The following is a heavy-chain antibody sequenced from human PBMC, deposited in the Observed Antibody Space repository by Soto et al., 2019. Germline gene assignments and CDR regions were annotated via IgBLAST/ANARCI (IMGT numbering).Heavy chain of an antibody. V-gene: IGHV5-51*01. CDR2: IYPGDSDT. CDR3: ARHCVGGWFPHYYGMDV. D-gene: IGHD6-19*01. J-gene: IGHJ6*02. Sequence: GESLNISCKGSGYSFTSYWIGLVRQMPGKGLEWMGIIYPGDSDTRYSPSFQGQVTISADKSISTAYLQWSSLKASDTAMYYCARHCVGGWFPHYYGMDVWGQGTTVTVSS. CDR1: GYSFTSYW.